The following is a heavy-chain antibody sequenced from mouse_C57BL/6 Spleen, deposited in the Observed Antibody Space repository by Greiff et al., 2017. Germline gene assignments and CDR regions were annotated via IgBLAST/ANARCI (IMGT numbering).Heavy chain of an antibody. Sequence: VQLQQSGTVLARPGASVKMSCKTSGYTFTSYWMHWVKQRPGQGLEWIGAIYPGNSDTSYNQKFKGKAKLTAVTSASTAYMELSSLTNEDSAVYYCTKYYYGSSPSWYFDVWGTGTTVTVSS. D-gene: IGHD1-1*01. CDR2: IYPGNSDT. CDR3: TKYYYGSSPSWYFDV. V-gene: IGHV1-5*01. CDR1: GYTFTSYW. J-gene: IGHJ1*03.